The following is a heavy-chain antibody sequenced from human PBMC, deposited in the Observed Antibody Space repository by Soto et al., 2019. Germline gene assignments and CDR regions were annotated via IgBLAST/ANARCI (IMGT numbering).Heavy chain of an antibody. CDR3: ARDQGPIAVAGKDAFDI. Sequence: QVQLVQSGAEVKKPGSSVKVSCKASGGTFSSYTISWVRQAPGQGLEWMGRIIPILGIANYAQKFQGRVTITADKSTSTAYMELSSLRSEDTAVYYCARDQGPIAVAGKDAFDIWGQGTMVTVSS. D-gene: IGHD6-19*01. CDR1: GGTFSSYT. CDR2: IIPILGIA. J-gene: IGHJ3*02. V-gene: IGHV1-69*08.